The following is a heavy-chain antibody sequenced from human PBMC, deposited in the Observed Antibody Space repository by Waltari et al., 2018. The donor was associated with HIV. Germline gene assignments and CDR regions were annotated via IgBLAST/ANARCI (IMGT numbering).Heavy chain of an antibody. CDR2: INAGNGNT. V-gene: IGHV1-3*01. J-gene: IGHJ4*02. Sequence: QVQLVQSGAEVKKPGASVKVSCKASGYTFTSYAMHWVRQAPGQRLEWMGWINAGNGNTKYSQKFQGRVTITRDTSASTAYMELSSLRSEDTAVYYCAPWVATTGAFDYWGQGTLVTVSS. CDR3: APWVATTGAFDY. CDR1: GYTFTSYA. D-gene: IGHD5-12*01.